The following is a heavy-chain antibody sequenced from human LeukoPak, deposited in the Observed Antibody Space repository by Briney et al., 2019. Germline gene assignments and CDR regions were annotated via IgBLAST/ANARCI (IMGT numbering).Heavy chain of an antibody. CDR1: GGSFTGYY. D-gene: IGHD3-10*01. V-gene: IGHV4-34*01. Sequence: SETLSLTCAVYGGSFTGYYWSWIRQPPGKGLEWIGEINPSGSTIYNPSLKSRLTMSVDTTMNHFSLNLTSVTAADTAVYYCAKKRITMIRGAPFDPWGQGTLVTVSS. J-gene: IGHJ5*02. CDR3: AKKRITMIRGAPFDP. CDR2: INPSGST.